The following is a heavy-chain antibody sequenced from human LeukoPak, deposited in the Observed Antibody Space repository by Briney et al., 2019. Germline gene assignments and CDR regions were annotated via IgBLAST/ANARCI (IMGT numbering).Heavy chain of an antibody. CDR2: IHYTGST. V-gene: IGHV4-59*01. D-gene: IGHD3-10*01. CDR1: GGSISSYY. CDR3: ARGGYYDSGNDFRFDP. J-gene: IGHJ5*02. Sequence: SETLSLTCTVSGGSISSYYWSWIRQSPGKGLECIGYIHYTGSTNYNPSLKSRVTISVETSKNQFSLKLKSVTAADTAVYYCARGGYYDSGNDFRFDPWGQGTLVTVSS.